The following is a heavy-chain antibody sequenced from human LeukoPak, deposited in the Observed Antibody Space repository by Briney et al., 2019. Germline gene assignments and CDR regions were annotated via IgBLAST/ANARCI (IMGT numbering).Heavy chain of an antibody. J-gene: IGHJ4*02. D-gene: IGHD2-15*01. CDR1: GGSISDSF. Sequence: PAETLCLTCSVSGGSISDSFWTWIRQPAGKGLEWVGRIYSSGSAARYNPSLQSRATMSVATSKSQFSLKLSSVTAADTAVYYCARAHTSSCSGGNCPYFLDSWGQGTLVTVSS. CDR3: ARAHTSSCSGGNCPYFLDS. CDR2: IYSSGSA. V-gene: IGHV4-4*07.